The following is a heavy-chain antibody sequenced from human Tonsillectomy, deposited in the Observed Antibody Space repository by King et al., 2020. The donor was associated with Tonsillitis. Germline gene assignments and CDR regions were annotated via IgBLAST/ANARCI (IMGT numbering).Heavy chain of an antibody. CDR1: GYTFTSYG. V-gene: IGHV1-18*01. Sequence: VQLVESGGEVKKPGASVKVSCKASGYTFTSYGIIWVRHAPGQGLEWMGWISAYDGNTNFAQKLQDRVTMTTDTSTTTAYTELRSLTSDDTAVYYCARDAVAGGFDHWGQGTLVTVSS. D-gene: IGHD6-13*01. J-gene: IGHJ4*02. CDR2: ISAYDGNT. CDR3: ARDAVAGGFDH.